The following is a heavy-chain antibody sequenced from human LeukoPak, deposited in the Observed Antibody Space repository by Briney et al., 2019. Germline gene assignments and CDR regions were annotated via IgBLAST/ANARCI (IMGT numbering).Heavy chain of an antibody. CDR2: IYYSGST. CDR1: GGSISSSSYY. D-gene: IGHD3-10*01. Sequence: SETLSLTCTVSGGSISSSSYYWGWIRQPRGKGLEWIGSIYYSGSTYYNPSLKSRITISVDTSKNQFSLKLSSVTAADTAVYYCARLPRITMVRGVYYYYYYMDVWGKGTTVTVSS. CDR3: ARLPRITMVRGVYYYYYYMDV. J-gene: IGHJ6*03. V-gene: IGHV4-39*01.